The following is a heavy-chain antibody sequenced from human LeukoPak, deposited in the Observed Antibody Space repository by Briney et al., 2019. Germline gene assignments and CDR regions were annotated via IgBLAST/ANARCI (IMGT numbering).Heavy chain of an antibody. CDR1: GGSISSGSYY. CDR2: IYYSGST. Sequence: PSETLSLTCTVSGGSISSGSYYWGWIRQPPGKGLEWIGSIYYSGSTYYNPSLKSRVTISVDTSKNQFSLKLSSVTAADTAVYYCARHVRWFGESRLDYWGQGTLVTVSS. D-gene: IGHD3-10*01. CDR3: ARHVRWFGESRLDY. V-gene: IGHV4-39*01. J-gene: IGHJ4*02.